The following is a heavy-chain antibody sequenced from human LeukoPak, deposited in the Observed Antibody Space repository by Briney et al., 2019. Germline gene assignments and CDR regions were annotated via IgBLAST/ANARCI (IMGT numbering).Heavy chain of an antibody. D-gene: IGHD6-19*01. J-gene: IGHJ4*02. CDR2: ISYDGSNK. CDR1: GFTFSSYA. Sequence: GGSLRLSCAASGFTFSSYAMHWVRQAPGKGLEWVAVISYDGSNKYYADSVKGRFTISRDNSKNTLYLQMNSLRAEDTAVYYCARKVSGWYGLFDYWGQGTLVTVSS. V-gene: IGHV3-30-3*01. CDR3: ARKVSGWYGLFDY.